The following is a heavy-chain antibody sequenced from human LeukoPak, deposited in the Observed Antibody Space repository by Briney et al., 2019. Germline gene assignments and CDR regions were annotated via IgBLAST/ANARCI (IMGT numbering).Heavy chain of an antibody. CDR3: ARHTWNSTPRPWFDP. J-gene: IGHJ5*02. D-gene: IGHD2/OR15-2a*01. V-gene: IGHV4-39*01. CDR2: IYYSGST. Sequence: PSETLSLTCTVSAGSISSSGFYWGWIRQPPGQGLEWIGSIYYSGSTYYNPSLKSRVTISVDTSNNQFSLKLRSVTAADTAVYYCARHTWNSTPRPWFDPWGQGTLVTVSS. CDR1: AGSISSSGFY.